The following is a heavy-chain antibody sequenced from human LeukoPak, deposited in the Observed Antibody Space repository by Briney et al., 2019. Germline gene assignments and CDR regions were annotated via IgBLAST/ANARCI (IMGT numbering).Heavy chain of an antibody. CDR2: IRSEAKNYAT. Sequence: GGSLRLSCAASGFTFSGSSMHWVRQASGKGLEWVGRIRSEAKNYATVYAASVKGRFTISRDDSKNTAYLRMNSLRTEDTAVYYCAAYCSTTSCHGEWGQGTLVTVSS. D-gene: IGHD2-2*01. CDR3: AAYCSTTSCHGE. J-gene: IGHJ4*02. CDR1: GFTFSGSS. V-gene: IGHV3-73*01.